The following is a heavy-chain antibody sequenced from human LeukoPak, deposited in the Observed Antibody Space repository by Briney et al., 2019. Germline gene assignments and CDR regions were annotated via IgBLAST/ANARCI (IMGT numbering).Heavy chain of an antibody. J-gene: IGHJ4*02. V-gene: IGHV2-5*02. CDR1: GFSLSTSGVG. CDR2: IYWGDDK. Sequence: SGPTLVKPTQTLTLTCTFSGFSLSTSGVGVGWIRQPPGKALEWLALIYWGDDKRYSPSLKSRLTITKDTSKNQVVLTMTNMDPVDTATYYCASQPAMTAAGTFDSWGQGTLVTVSS. D-gene: IGHD6-13*01. CDR3: ASQPAMTAAGTFDS.